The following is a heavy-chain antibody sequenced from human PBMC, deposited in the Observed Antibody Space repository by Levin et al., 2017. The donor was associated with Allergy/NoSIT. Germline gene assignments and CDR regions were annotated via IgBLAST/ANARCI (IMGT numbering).Heavy chain of an antibody. V-gene: IGHV7-4-1*02. CDR3: ARVQCSGSSCYVASSWSDS. CDR1: GYTFTSYA. CDR2: INTNTGNP. J-gene: IGHJ5*01. Sequence: GESLKISCKVSGYTFTSYAVNWVRQAPGQGLEWMGWINTNTGNPTYAQGFTGRFVFSLDTSVSTAYLQISNLEAEDTAVYYCARVQCSGSSCYVASSWSDSWGQGTLVTVSS. D-gene: IGHD2-15*01.